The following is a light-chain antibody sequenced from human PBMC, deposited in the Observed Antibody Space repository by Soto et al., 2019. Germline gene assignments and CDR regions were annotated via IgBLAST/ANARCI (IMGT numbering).Light chain of an antibody. V-gene: IGLV2-14*01. Sequence: QSALTQPASVSVSPGQWSTISCTGTSSDVGGYNYVSWYQQHRGKAPKLMIYEVSNRPSGVSNRFSGSKYGNTASLTISGLQADDEADYYCSSYTSSSTLGLVFGGGTKVTVL. CDR3: SSYTSSSTLGLV. CDR1: SSDVGGYNY. CDR2: EVS. J-gene: IGLJ3*02.